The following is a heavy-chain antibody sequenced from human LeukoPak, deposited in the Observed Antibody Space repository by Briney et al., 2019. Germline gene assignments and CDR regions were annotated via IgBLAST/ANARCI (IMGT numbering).Heavy chain of an antibody. CDR1: GFTFSSYA. CDR2: ISYDGSNK. V-gene: IGHV3-30*04. D-gene: IGHD2-2*01. Sequence: GRSLRLSCAASGFTFSSYAMHWVRQAPGKGLEWVAVISYDGSNKYYADSVKGRFTISRDNSKNTLHLQMNSLRAEDTAVYYCARVDVVVPAAFDYWGQGTLVTVSS. CDR3: ARVDVVVPAAFDY. J-gene: IGHJ4*02.